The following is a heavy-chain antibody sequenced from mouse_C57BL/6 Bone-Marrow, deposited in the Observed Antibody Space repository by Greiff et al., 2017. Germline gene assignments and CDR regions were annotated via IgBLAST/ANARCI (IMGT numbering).Heavy chain of an antibody. Sequence: QVQLKQSGPELVKPGASVKISCKASGYAFSSSWMNWVKQRPGKGLEWIGRIYPGDGDTNYNGKFKGKATLTADKSSSTAYMQLSSLTSEDSAVYFCAQGVATVVARDFDGWGTGATVTVAS. CDR3: AQGVATVVARDFDG. CDR1: GYAFSSSW. V-gene: IGHV1-82*01. CDR2: IYPGDGDT. D-gene: IGHD1-1*01. J-gene: IGHJ1*03.